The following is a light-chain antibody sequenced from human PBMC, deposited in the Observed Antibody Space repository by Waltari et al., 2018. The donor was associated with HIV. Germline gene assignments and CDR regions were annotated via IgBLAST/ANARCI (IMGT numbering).Light chain of an antibody. CDR2: DVS. V-gene: IGLV2-14*03. J-gene: IGLJ1*01. CDR1: SSDVGGYNY. CDR3: SSYTSSNTLPYV. Sequence: QSALTQPASVSGSPGQSITLSCTGTSSDVGGYNYVSWYQQHPGKAPKLMIYDVSNRPSGVSNRCSGSKSGNTASLTISGLQAEDEADYYCSSYTSSNTLPYVFGTGTKVTVL.